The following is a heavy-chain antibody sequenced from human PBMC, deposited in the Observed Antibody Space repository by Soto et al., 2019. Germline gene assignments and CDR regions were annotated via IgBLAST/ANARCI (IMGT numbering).Heavy chain of an antibody. Sequence: QVQLQQSGPGLVKPSQTLSLTCAISGDSVSTNSATWDWIRQSPSRGLEWLGRTYYRSKWYNDYAVSVKGRXTXTXDTSTTQLSLQLNSVTPDDTAVYYCTRLIGNSWLDSWGQGTLVTVSS. CDR3: TRLIGNSWLDS. CDR1: GDSVSTNSAT. V-gene: IGHV6-1*01. J-gene: IGHJ5*01. D-gene: IGHD2-8*01. CDR2: TYYRSKWYN.